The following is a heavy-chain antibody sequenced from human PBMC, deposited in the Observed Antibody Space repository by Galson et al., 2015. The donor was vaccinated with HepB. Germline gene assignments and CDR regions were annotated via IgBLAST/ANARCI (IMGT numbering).Heavy chain of an antibody. CDR1: GYSFTSYG. CDR2: ISGYNGNT. Sequence: SVKVSCKASGYSFTSYGISWVRQAPGQGLEWMGWISGYNGNTNYAHKLQGRVTMTTDTSTSTAYMELRSLRSDDTAVYYCARDLIGYINFWGQGTLVTVSS. D-gene: IGHD5-24*01. J-gene: IGHJ4*02. CDR3: ARDLIGYINF. V-gene: IGHV1-18*01.